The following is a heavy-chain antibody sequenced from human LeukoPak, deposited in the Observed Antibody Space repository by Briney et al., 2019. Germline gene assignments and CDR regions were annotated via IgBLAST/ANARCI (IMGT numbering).Heavy chain of an antibody. V-gene: IGHV4-39*01. CDR3: GTPASPIAAAVDY. CDR2: IYYSGST. D-gene: IGHD6-13*01. CDR1: GASITNSQY. Sequence: SETLSLTCTVSGASITNSQYWGWIRPTPGKGLEWIGNIYYSGSTYYNPSLKSRLTMSVDTPKNQFSLKLRSVTAADTALYYCGTPASPIAAAVDYWGQGTLVTVSS. J-gene: IGHJ4*02.